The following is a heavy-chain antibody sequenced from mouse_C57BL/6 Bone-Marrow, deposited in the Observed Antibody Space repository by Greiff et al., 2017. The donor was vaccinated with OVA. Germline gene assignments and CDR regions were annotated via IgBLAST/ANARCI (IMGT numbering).Heavy chain of an antibody. V-gene: IGHV1-50*01. CDR2: IDPSDSYT. Sequence: QVQLQQPGAELVKPGASVPLSFPSSFSPFPLSCLQWVKQRPGQGLEWIGEIDPSDSYTNYNQKFKGKATLTVDTYSSTTYMQLSSRTSEDSAVDDCASAYYGSSYWCAYWGQGTLVTVSA. CDR3: ASAYYGSSYWCAY. J-gene: IGHJ3*01. CDR1: FSPFPLSC. D-gene: IGHD1-1*01.